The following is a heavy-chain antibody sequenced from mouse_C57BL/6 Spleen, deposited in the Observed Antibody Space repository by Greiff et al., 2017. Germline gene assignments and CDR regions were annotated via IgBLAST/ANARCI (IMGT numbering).Heavy chain of an antibody. Sequence: EVQLQQSGPVLVKPGASVKMSCKASGYTFTDYYMNWVKQSHGKSLEWIGVINPYNGGTSYNQKFKGKATLTVDKSSSTAYMQLSSLTSEDSAVYYCAIAYYGSSLSYAMDYWGQGTSVTVSS. V-gene: IGHV1-19*01. CDR1: GYTFTDYY. J-gene: IGHJ4*01. CDR3: AIAYYGSSLSYAMDY. D-gene: IGHD1-1*01. CDR2: INPYNGGT.